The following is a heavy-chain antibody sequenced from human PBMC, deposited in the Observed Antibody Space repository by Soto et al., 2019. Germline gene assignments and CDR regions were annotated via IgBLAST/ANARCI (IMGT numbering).Heavy chain of an antibody. CDR3: ARSPITAAGAMKKWFDP. V-gene: IGHV4-59*08. CDR2: IYYSGST. Sequence: PSETLSLTWTVSGGSISSYYWSWIRQPPGKGLEWIGYIYYSGSTNYNPSLNSRITINPDTSKNQFSLQLNSVTPEDTAVYYCARSPITAAGAMKKWFDPWGQGTLVTVSS. CDR1: GGSISSYY. J-gene: IGHJ5*02. D-gene: IGHD6-13*01.